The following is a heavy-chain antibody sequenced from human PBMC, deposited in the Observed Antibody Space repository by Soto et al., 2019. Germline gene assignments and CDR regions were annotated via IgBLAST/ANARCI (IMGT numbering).Heavy chain of an antibody. CDR1: GGSISSYY. CDR2: IYYSGST. D-gene: IGHD3-9*01. Sequence: PSETLSLTCTVSGGSISSYYWSWIRQPPGKGLEWIGYIYYSGSTNYNPSLKSRVTISVDTSKNQFSLKLSSVTAADTAVYYCAREGDILTSNWFDPWGQGTLVTVSS. J-gene: IGHJ5*02. V-gene: IGHV4-59*01. CDR3: AREGDILTSNWFDP.